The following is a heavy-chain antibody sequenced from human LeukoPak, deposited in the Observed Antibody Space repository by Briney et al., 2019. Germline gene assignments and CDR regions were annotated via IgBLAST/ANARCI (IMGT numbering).Heavy chain of an antibody. CDR1: GFTFSDYY. J-gene: IGHJ3*02. CDR2: ISSSGSTI. Sequence: GGSLRLSCAASGFTFSDYYMSWIRQAPGKGLEWVSYISSSGSTIYYADSVKGRFTISRDNAKNSLYLQMNSLRAEDTAVYYCASSISPAAKDAFDIWGQGTMVTVSS. CDR3: ASSISPAAKDAFDI. D-gene: IGHD6-13*01. V-gene: IGHV3-11*04.